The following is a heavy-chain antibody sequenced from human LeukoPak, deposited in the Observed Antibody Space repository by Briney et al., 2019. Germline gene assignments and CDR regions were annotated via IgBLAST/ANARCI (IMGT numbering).Heavy chain of an antibody. V-gene: IGHV4-59*01. D-gene: IGHD3-22*01. CDR2: IYYSGST. CDR1: GGSISSYY. CDR3: ASQYYYDSSGYYRNWFDP. J-gene: IGHJ5*02. Sequence: SETLSLTCTVSGGSISSYYWSWIRQPPGKGLEWIGYIYYSGSTNYNPSLKSRVAISVGTSKNQFSLKLSSVTAADTAVYYCASQYYYDSSGYYRNWFDPWGQGTLVTVSS.